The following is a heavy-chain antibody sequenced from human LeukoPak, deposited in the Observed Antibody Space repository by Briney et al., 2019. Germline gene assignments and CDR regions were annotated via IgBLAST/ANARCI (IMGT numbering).Heavy chain of an antibody. Sequence: GGSLGLPCTASGFTFSDFHMSWIRQAPGKGLEWVSHISGSGYAIHHPGSVKGRFTISRDNAKNSLYLQMNSLRVEDSAVYYCARLSGTYSRGGDHWGQGTLVTVSS. CDR3: ARLSGTYSRGGDH. CDR2: ISGSGYAI. D-gene: IGHD1-26*01. J-gene: IGHJ4*02. V-gene: IGHV3-11*01. CDR1: GFTFSDFH.